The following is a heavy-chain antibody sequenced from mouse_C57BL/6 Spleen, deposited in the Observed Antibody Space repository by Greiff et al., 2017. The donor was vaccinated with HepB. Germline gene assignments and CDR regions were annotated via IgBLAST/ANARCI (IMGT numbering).Heavy chain of an antibody. V-gene: IGHV5-17*01. Sequence: EVKLVESGGGLVKPGGSLKLSCAASGFTFSDYGMHWVRQAPEKGLEWVAYISSGRSTIYYADTVKGRFTISRDNAKNTLFLQMTSLRSEDTAMYYCARLLRLDYWGQGTTLTVSS. CDR1: GFTFSDYG. CDR2: ISSGRSTI. CDR3: ARLLRLDY. J-gene: IGHJ2*01. D-gene: IGHD1-2*01.